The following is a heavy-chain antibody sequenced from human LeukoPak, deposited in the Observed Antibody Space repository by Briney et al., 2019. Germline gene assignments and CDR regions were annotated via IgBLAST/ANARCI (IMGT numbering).Heavy chain of an antibody. J-gene: IGHJ4*02. Sequence: GGSLRLSCVASGFTFSNYHMIWVRQAPGKGLESISSISNHGAKTYYADSVKGRFTISRDNSKNTLFLQMNSLRAEDTAVYYRARGGYSSSWYHFDYWGQGTLVTVSS. CDR3: ARGGYSSSWYHFDY. V-gene: IGHV3-23*01. CDR2: ISNHGAKT. CDR1: GFTFSNYH. D-gene: IGHD6-13*01.